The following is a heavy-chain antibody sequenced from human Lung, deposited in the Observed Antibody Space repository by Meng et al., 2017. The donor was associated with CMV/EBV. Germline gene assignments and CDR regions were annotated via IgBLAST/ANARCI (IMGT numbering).Heavy chain of an antibody. Sequence: VKLRAPGPALVKPSETLSLTCAVSGDSITNHNWWAWVRQPPGKGLEWIGEIPHRGSSAYNPSLKSRVSMSIDKSKNQFSLKLTSVTAADTAVYHCLRRSGGSVWGQGTLVTVSS. CDR2: IPHRGSS. D-gene: IGHD3-10*01. V-gene: IGHV4-4*02. CDR3: LRRSGGSV. J-gene: IGHJ1*01. CDR1: GDSITNHNW.